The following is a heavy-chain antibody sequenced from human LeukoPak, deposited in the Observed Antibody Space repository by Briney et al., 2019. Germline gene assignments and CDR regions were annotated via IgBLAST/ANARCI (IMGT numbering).Heavy chain of an antibody. CDR1: GFSFSNYG. J-gene: IGHJ4*02. V-gene: IGHV3-30*18. D-gene: IGHD3-22*01. Sequence: GRSLRLSCAASGFSFSNYGMHWVRQAPGKGLEWLAIISYNGNNKYYADSVKGRFTISRDNSKNTLYLQMNSLRAEDTAVYYCAKDNYYDSSGYSDYWGQGTLVTVSS. CDR2: ISYNGNNK. CDR3: AKDNYYDSSGYSDY.